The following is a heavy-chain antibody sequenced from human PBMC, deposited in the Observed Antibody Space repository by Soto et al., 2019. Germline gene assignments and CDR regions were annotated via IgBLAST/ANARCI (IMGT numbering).Heavy chain of an antibody. J-gene: IGHJ3*02. Sequence: QVQLQESGPGLVKPSQTLSLTCTVSGGSISSGGYYWSWIRQHPGKGLEWIGYIYYSGSTYYNPSLKSRVTISVDTSKNQFSLKLSSVTAADTAVYYCARGRITMIVVVRPDAFDIWGQGTMVTVSS. D-gene: IGHD3-22*01. CDR3: ARGRITMIVVVRPDAFDI. CDR2: IYYSGST. CDR1: GGSISSGGYY. V-gene: IGHV4-31*03.